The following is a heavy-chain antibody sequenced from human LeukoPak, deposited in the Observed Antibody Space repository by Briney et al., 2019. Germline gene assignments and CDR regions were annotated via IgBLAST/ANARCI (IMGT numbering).Heavy chain of an antibody. V-gene: IGHV3-21*01. CDR2: ISSSSSYI. CDR1: GFTFSSSS. CDR3: AGGAAASGYYFDY. J-gene: IGHJ4*02. Sequence: GGSLRLSCAASGFTFSSSSMNWVRQAPGKGLEWVSSISSSSSYIYYADSVKGRFTISRDNAKNSLYLQMNSLRAEDTAVYYCAGGAAASGYYFDYWGQGTLVTVSS. D-gene: IGHD3-3*01.